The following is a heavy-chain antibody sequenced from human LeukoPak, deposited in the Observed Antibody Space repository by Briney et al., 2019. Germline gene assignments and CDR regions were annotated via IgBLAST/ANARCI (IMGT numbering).Heavy chain of an antibody. J-gene: IGHJ4*02. CDR2: ISWNSGSI. CDR1: GFTFDDYA. Sequence: GRSLRLSCAASGFTFDDYAMHWVRQAPGKGLEWVSGISWNSGSIGYADSVKGRFTISRDNAKNSLYLQINSLRAEDTALYYCAKDYGGYGDYFDYWGQGTLVTVSS. D-gene: IGHD4-17*01. V-gene: IGHV3-9*01. CDR3: AKDYGGYGDYFDY.